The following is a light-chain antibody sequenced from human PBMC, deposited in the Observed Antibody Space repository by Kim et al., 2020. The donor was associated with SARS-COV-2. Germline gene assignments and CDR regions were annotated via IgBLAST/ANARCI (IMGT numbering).Light chain of an antibody. CDR1: GSDVGNYNF. J-gene: IGLJ3*02. Sequence: GPSVTISSTGTGSDVGNYNFVSCNQQHPGKAPNLMISDVTKRPSGVPVRFSGSKSGNTASLTISGLQAEDEADYYCCSYAGSYTLVFGGGTQLTVL. CDR3: CSYAGSYTLV. V-gene: IGLV2-11*03. CDR2: DVT.